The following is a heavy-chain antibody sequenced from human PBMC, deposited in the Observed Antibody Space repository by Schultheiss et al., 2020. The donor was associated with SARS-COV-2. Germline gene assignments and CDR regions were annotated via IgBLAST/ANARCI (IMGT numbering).Heavy chain of an antibody. CDR3: ARSSGYYSYFDY. D-gene: IGHD3-22*01. Sequence: GGSLRLSCAASGFTLANYAVHWVRQAPGKGPEWVAVISYDGSNKYYADSVKGRFTISRDNSKNTLYLQMNSLRAEDTAVYYCARSSGYYSYFDYWGQGTLVTVSS. V-gene: IGHV3-30*04. J-gene: IGHJ4*02. CDR2: ISYDGSNK. CDR1: GFTLANYA.